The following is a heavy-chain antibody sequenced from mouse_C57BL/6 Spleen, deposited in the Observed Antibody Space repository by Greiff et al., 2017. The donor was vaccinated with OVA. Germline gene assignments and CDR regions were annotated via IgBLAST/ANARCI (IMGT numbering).Heavy chain of an antibody. CDR1: GYTFTDYY. CDR2: INPYNGGT. Sequence: EVKLMESGPVLVKPGASVKMSCKASGYTFTDYYMNWVKQSHGKSLEWIGVINPYNGGTSYNQKFKGKATLTVDKSSSTAYMELNSLTSEDSAVYYCAREGEYFDYWGQGTTLTVSS. V-gene: IGHV1-19*01. J-gene: IGHJ2*01. CDR3: AREGEYFDY.